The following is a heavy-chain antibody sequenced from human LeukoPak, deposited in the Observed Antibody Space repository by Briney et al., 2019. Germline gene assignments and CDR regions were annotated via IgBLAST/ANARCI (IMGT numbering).Heavy chain of an antibody. CDR2: LSGSGGST. CDR3: AKDYCGGDCYYSDY. V-gene: IGHV3-23*01. J-gene: IGHJ4*02. CDR1: GFTFSSYW. D-gene: IGHD2-21*02. Sequence: GGSLRLSCAASGFTFSSYWMSWVRQAPGKGLEWVSALSGSGGSTYYADSVKGRFTISRDNSKNTLYLQMNSLRAEDTAVYYCAKDYCGGDCYYSDYWGQGTLVTVSS.